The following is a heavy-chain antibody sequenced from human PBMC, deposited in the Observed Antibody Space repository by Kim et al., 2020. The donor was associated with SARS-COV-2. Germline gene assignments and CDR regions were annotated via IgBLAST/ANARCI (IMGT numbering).Heavy chain of an antibody. Sequence: SLRLSCAASGFTFDDYAMHWVRQAPGKGLEWVSGISWNSGSIGYADSVKGRFTISRDNAKNSLYLQMNSLRAEDTALYYCAAAPLYWYFDLWGRGTLVTVSS. CDR1: GFTFDDYA. CDR3: AAAPLYWYFDL. V-gene: IGHV3-9*01. CDR2: ISWNSGSI. D-gene: IGHD2-15*01. J-gene: IGHJ2*01.